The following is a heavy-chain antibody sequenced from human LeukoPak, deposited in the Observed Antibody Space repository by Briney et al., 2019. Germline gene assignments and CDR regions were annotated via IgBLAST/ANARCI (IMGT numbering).Heavy chain of an antibody. D-gene: IGHD6-6*01. CDR3: ARTNLASRLDV. CDR2: INTDGSGI. CDR1: GFTFSNYW. Sequence: PGGSLRLSCEASGFTFSNYWMHWVRQTPGKGLVWVSRINTDGSGINYEDSVEGRFTISRDNAKNTLYLQMNSLRAEDSAFYYCARTNLASRLDVWGKGTTVTVSS. V-gene: IGHV3-74*01. J-gene: IGHJ6*04.